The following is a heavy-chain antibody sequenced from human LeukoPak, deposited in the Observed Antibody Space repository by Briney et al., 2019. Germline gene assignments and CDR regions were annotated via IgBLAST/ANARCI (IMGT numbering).Heavy chain of an antibody. V-gene: IGHV3-23*01. Sequence: GGSLRLSCSVSGLTFSIYGMSWVRQSPGKGLVWVSAISGSGSGNIINYADSVRGRFTISRDDYTNTVHLQMNSLRVEDTAVYYCTNHKSAFEFWGQGTLVTVSS. D-gene: IGHD2/OR15-2a*01. J-gene: IGHJ4*02. CDR3: TNHKSAFEF. CDR2: ISGSGSGNII. CDR1: GLTFSIYG.